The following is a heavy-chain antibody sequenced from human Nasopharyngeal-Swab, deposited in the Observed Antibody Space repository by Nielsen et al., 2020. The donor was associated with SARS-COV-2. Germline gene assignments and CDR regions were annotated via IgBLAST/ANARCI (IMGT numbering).Heavy chain of an antibody. CDR3: AKNGNGYSYGSYYMDV. J-gene: IGHJ6*03. D-gene: IGHD5-18*01. CDR1: GGSISSYY. Sequence: SETLSLTCTVSGGSISSYYWSWIRQPPGKGLEWSGYIYYSGSTNYNPSLKSRVTISVDTSKNQFSLKLSSVTAADTDVYYCAKNGNGYSYGSYYMDVWGKGTTVTVYS. CDR2: IYYSGST. V-gene: IGHV4-59*01.